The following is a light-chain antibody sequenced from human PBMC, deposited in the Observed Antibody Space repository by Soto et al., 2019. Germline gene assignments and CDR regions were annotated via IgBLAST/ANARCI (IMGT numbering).Light chain of an antibody. Sequence: EIVLTQSPGTLSLSPGERATLSCRASQSVSSSYLAWYQQRPGQAPRLLIYGASSRATGIPDRFSGSGSGTDFTLTISRLEPEDFEVYYCHQYGSPPPPFGQGTKLEIK. CDR3: HQYGSPPPP. J-gene: IGKJ2*01. CDR2: GAS. V-gene: IGKV3-20*01. CDR1: QSVSSSY.